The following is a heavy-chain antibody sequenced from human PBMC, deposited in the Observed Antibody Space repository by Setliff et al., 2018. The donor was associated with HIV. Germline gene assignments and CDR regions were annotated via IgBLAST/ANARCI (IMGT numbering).Heavy chain of an antibody. J-gene: IGHJ5*02. Sequence: KPSETLSLTCTVSGGSFSNFFWNWIRQPPGKGLEWIGYTNSSGTTNYNPSLKSRVNISIDPSKNHFTLRLSSVTVADTAVYYCARRGRFMGWFDPWGQGSLVTVSS. D-gene: IGHD3-3*01. CDR2: TNSSGTT. CDR1: GGSFSNFF. V-gene: IGHV4-4*09. CDR3: ARRGRFMGWFDP.